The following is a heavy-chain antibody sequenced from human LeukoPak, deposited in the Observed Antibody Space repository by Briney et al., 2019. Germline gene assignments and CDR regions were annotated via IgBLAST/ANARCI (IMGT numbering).Heavy chain of an antibody. D-gene: IGHD6-13*01. Sequence: ASVKVSCKASGYTFTGYYMHWVRQAPGQGLEWMGWINPNIGDTNYAQKFQGRVTMTRDTSISTAYMELSRLRFDDTAVYYCARINSSRWYDFWGQEPWSPSPQ. V-gene: IGHV1-2*02. CDR3: ARINSSRWYDF. CDR1: GYTFTGYY. J-gene: IGHJ4*01. CDR2: INPNIGDT.